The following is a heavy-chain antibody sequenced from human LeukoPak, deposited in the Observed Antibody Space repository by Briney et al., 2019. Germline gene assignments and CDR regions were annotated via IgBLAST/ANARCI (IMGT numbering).Heavy chain of an antibody. CDR3: AREYSGYSSSWYDGDRTFDY. Sequence: GGSLRLSCAASGFTFSSYWMSWARQAPGKGLEWVANIKQDGSEKYYVDSVKGRFTISRDNAKNSLYLQMNSLRAEDTAVYYCAREYSGYSSSWYDGDRTFDYWGQGTLVTVSS. CDR1: GFTFSSYW. D-gene: IGHD6-13*01. CDR2: IKQDGSEK. J-gene: IGHJ4*02. V-gene: IGHV3-7*01.